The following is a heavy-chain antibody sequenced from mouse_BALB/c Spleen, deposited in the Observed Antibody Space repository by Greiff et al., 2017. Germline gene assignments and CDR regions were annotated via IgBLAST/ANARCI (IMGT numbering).Heavy chain of an antibody. Sequence: VKVEESGPGLVAPSQSLSITCTVSGFSLTGYGVNWVRQPPGKGLEWLGMIWGDGSTDYNSALKSRLSISKDNSKSQVFLKMNSLQTDDTARYYCARDQRGNYYAMDYWGQGTSVTVSS. CDR2: IWGDGST. J-gene: IGHJ4*01. CDR1: GFSLTGYG. V-gene: IGHV2-6-7*01. D-gene: IGHD2-1*01. CDR3: ARDQRGNYYAMDY.